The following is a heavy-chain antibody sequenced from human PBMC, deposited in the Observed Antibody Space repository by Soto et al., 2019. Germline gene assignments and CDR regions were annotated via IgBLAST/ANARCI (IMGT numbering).Heavy chain of an antibody. D-gene: IGHD3-22*01. V-gene: IGHV3-30-3*01. CDR2: ISYDGSNK. J-gene: IGHJ4*02. CDR1: GFTFSSYA. CDR3: AREDGSSGYHFDY. Sequence: QVQLVESGGGVVQPGRSLRLSCAASGFTFSSYAMHWVRQAPGKGLEWVAVISYDGSNKYYADSVKGRFTISRDNSKNTLYLQMNSLRAEDTAVYYCAREDGSSGYHFDYWGQGILVTVSS.